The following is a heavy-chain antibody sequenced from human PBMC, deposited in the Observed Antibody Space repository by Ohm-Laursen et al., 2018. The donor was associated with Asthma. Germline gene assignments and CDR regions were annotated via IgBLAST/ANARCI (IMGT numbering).Heavy chain of an antibody. J-gene: IGHJ4*02. CDR3: ATNLPCEAENY. V-gene: IGHV3-7*05. CDR2: IYPDGGEK. Sequence: SLRLSCAASGLPFSNFWMSWVRQAPGKGLEWVANIYPDGGEKYYVDSVDGRFTISRDNAKNSLYLQMNSLRAEDTAVYYCATNLPCEAENYWGQGTLVTVSS. D-gene: IGHD2-21*01. CDR1: GLPFSNFW.